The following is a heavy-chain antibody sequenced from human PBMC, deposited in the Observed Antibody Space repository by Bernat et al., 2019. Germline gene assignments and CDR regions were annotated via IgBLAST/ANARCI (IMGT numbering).Heavy chain of an antibody. J-gene: IGHJ4*02. CDR2: ISWNSGSI. D-gene: IGHD6-13*01. CDR1: GFTFDDYA. Sequence: EVQLLESGGGLVQPGRSLRLSCAASGFTFDDYAMHWVRQAPGKGLEWVSGISWNSGSIGYADSVKGRFTISRDNAKNSLYLQMNSLRAEDTALYYCAKDSSSSWYLGSDYWGQGTLVTVSS. V-gene: IGHV3-9*01. CDR3: AKDSSSSWYLGSDY.